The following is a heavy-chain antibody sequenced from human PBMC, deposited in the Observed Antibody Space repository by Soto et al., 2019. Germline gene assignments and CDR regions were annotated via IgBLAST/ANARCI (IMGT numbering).Heavy chain of an antibody. J-gene: IGHJ6*02. CDR2: IVVGSGNT. Sequence: GALVKVSCKASGFTFTSSAVQWVRQARGQRLELIGWIVVGSGNTNYAQKFQERVTITRDMSTSTAYMELSSLRSEDTAVYYCAAAGIYGSGSYYYYGMDVWGQGTTVTVSS. CDR3: AAAGIYGSGSYYYYGMDV. CDR1: GFTFTSSA. V-gene: IGHV1-58*01. D-gene: IGHD3-10*01.